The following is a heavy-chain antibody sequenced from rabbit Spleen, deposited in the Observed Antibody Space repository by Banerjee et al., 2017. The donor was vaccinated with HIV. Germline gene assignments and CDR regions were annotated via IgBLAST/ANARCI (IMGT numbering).Heavy chain of an antibody. CDR3: GRAAGYGGYGDANL. D-gene: IGHD2-1*01. CDR2: IAPSFGVT. V-gene: IGHV1S45*01. CDR1: GVSFSGGSY. Sequence: QEQLVESGGGLVQPEGSLTLTCKASGVSFSGGSYMCWVRQAPGKGLEWIGYIAPSFGVTYYADWVKGRFTISRPNAQTTLYLQLNSLTAADTATYFAGRAAGYGGYGDANLWGPGTLVTVS. J-gene: IGHJ4*01.